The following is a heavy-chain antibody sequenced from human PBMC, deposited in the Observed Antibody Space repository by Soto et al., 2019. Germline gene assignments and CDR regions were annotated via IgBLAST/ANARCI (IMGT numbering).Heavy chain of an antibody. V-gene: IGHV3-30-3*01. CDR3: ARDGYYYGSGKAGMDV. J-gene: IGHJ6*02. CDR2: ISYDGSNK. D-gene: IGHD3-10*01. CDR1: GFTFSSYA. Sequence: VQLVESGGGVVQPGRSLRLSCAASGFTFSSYAMHWVRQAPGKGLEWVVVISYDGSNKYYADSVKGRFTISRDNSKNTLYLQMNSLRAEDTAVYYCARDGYYYGSGKAGMDVWGQGTTVTVSS.